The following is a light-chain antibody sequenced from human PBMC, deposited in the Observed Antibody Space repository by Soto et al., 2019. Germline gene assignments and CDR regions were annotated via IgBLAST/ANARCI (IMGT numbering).Light chain of an antibody. CDR1: RRDIGGYDF. CDR3: CSFAGGTNLV. V-gene: IGLV2-8*01. Sequence: QAVLIQPPSASGSPGQSVTISCTGTRRDIGGYDFVSWYQQHPDKAPKLIISEVNKRPSGVPDRFSGSKSGNTASLTISGLQSDDEADYYCCSFAGGTNLVFGTGTKVTVL. CDR2: EVN. J-gene: IGLJ1*01.